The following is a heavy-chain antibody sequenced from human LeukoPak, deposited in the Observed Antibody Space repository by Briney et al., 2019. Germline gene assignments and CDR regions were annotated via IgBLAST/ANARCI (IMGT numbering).Heavy chain of an antibody. CDR3: ARDSSGEEGFY. J-gene: IGHJ4*02. CDR1: GYTFTSDY. V-gene: IGHV1-46*01. D-gene: IGHD3-10*01. CDR2: INPSGGST. Sequence: ASVKVSCKASGYTFTSDYMHWVRQAPGQGLEWMGIINPSGGSTSYAQKFQGRVTMTRDTSTSTVYMELSSLRSEDTAVYYCARDSSGEEGFYWGQGTLVTVSS.